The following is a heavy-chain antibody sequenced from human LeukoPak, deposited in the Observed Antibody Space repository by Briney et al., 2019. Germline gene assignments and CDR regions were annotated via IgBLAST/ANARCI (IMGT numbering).Heavy chain of an antibody. CDR2: ISSSGGST. Sequence: PGGSPRLSCAASGFTFSSYAMSWVRQAPGKGLEWVSAISSSGGSTYYADSVKGRFTISRDNSKNTLYLQMNSLRAEDTAVYYCAKVWDTYYYDSSGSFDYWGQGTLVTVSS. D-gene: IGHD3-22*01. CDR1: GFTFSSYA. J-gene: IGHJ4*01. CDR3: AKVWDTYYYDSSGSFDY. V-gene: IGHV3-23*01.